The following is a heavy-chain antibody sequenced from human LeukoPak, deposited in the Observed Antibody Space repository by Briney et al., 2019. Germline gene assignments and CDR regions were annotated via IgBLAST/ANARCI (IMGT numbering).Heavy chain of an antibody. CDR3: ARAYCSGGSCPLDY. J-gene: IGHJ4*02. CDR2: IYHSGST. Sequence: SETLSLTCAASGGSISSSNWWSWVRQPPGKGLEWIGEIYHSGSTNYNPSLKSRVTISVDKSKNQFSLKLSSVTAADTAVYYCARAYCSGGSCPLDYWGQGTLVTVSS. V-gene: IGHV4-4*02. D-gene: IGHD2-15*01. CDR1: GGSISSSNW.